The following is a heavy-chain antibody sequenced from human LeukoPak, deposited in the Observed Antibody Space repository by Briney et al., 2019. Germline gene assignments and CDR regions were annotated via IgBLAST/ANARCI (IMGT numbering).Heavy chain of an antibody. CDR2: MNPNSGNT. V-gene: IGHV1-8*01. CDR1: GYTFTSYD. D-gene: IGHD6-6*01. Sequence: GASVTVSCKASGYTFTSYDINWVRQATGQGLEWMGWMNPNSGNTGYAQKFQGRVTMTRDTSTSTVYMELSSLRSDDTAVYYCARTAARRFDYWGQGTLVTVSS. J-gene: IGHJ4*02. CDR3: ARTAARRFDY.